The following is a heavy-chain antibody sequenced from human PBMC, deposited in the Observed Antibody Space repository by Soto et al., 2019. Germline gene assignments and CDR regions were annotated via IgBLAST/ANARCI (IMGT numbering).Heavy chain of an antibody. CDR1: GGSISSGGYS. J-gene: IGHJ6*02. CDR3: ASLYSGSYHYYYGMDV. Sequence: PSETLSLTCAVSGGSISSGGYSWCWIRQPPGKGLEWIGDIYHSGSTYYNPSLKSRVTISVDKSKNQFSLKLSSVTAADTAVYYCASLYSGSYHYYYGMDVWGQGTTVTVSS. CDR2: IYHSGST. D-gene: IGHD1-26*01. V-gene: IGHV4-30-2*01.